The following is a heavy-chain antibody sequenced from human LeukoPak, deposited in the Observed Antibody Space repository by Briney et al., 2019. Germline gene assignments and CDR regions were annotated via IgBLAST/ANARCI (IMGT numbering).Heavy chain of an antibody. V-gene: IGHV3-23*01. CDR2: ISGSGGST. J-gene: IGHJ3*02. Sequence: RGSLRLSCAASGFTFSSYAMSWVRQAPGKGLEWVSGISGSGGSTYYADSVKGRFTISRDNSKSTLYLQMNSLRVEDTAVYYCAKDRRHYDGSYYYTIDAFDIWGQGTMVTVSS. CDR1: GFTFSSYA. CDR3: AKDRRHYDGSYYYTIDAFDI. D-gene: IGHD3-22*01.